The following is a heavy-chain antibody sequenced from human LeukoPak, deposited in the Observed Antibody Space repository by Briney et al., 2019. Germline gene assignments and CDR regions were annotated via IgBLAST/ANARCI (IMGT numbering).Heavy chain of an antibody. CDR1: GGSISGSSW. D-gene: IGHD4-23*01. Sequence: SGTLSLTCAVSGGSISGSSWWTWVRQPPGKGLEWIGEMHHSGSTNYNPSLKSRVTILADKSKNQFSLKLDSVTAADTAVYYCARNGGNSDFDIWGQGTMVIVSS. CDR3: ARNGGNSDFDI. J-gene: IGHJ3*02. V-gene: IGHV4-4*02. CDR2: MHHSGST.